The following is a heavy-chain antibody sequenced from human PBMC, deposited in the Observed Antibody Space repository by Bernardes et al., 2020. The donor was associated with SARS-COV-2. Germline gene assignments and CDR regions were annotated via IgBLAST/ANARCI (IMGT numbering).Heavy chain of an antibody. CDR2: IHSSSGYI. J-gene: IGHJ6*02. V-gene: IGHV3-21*01. CDR1: GFTFSTYK. CDR3: ARGGGTDYYYGIDV. Sequence: GGSLRLSCAASGFTFSTYKMNWVRQAPGKGLECVSSIHSSSGYIYYADSVKGRFTISRDNAKYSLYLHMNSLRAEDTAVYYCARGGGTDYYYGIDVWGQGSTVTVSS. D-gene: IGHD1-1*01.